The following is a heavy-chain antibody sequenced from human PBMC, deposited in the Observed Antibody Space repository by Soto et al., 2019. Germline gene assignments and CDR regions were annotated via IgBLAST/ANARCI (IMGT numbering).Heavy chain of an antibody. Sequence: GGSLRLSCAASGFTFTSYSINWVRQAPGKGLEWVSYISSSSATIYYADSVKGRFTISRDNAKNSLYLQMNSLRDEDTAVYYCARGGVGATNLFDYWGQGTLVTVSS. D-gene: IGHD1-26*01. CDR2: ISSSSATI. CDR1: GFTFTSYS. J-gene: IGHJ4*02. V-gene: IGHV3-48*02. CDR3: ARGGVGATNLFDY.